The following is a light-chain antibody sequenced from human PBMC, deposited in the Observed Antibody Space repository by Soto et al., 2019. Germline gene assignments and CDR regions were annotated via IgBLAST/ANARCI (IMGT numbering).Light chain of an antibody. CDR2: SDN. Sequence: QSVLTQPPSASGTPGQRVTISCSGSSSNIGTYRVSWYQHFPGTAPRLLIYSDNQRPSGVPDRFSASKSGASASLAISGLQSEDEAYFYCAAWDDRLNGCVFGAGSKGTLL. CDR1: SSNIGTYR. V-gene: IGLV1-44*01. CDR3: AAWDDRLNGCV. J-gene: IGLJ1*01.